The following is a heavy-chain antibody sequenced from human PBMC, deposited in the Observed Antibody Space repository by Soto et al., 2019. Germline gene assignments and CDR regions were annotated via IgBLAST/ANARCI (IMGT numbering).Heavy chain of an antibody. CDR1: GFTFSTYW. J-gene: IGHJ5*02. Sequence: EVQLVESGGGLVQPGGSLRLSCAASGFTFSTYWMSWVRQAPGKGLEWVANIKEDGSAKSYVDSVKGRFTISRDNAKNSLYLQMNSLRAEDTAVYHCARGRGRGVECFGTCYSSYFDPWGQGTLVTVSS. CDR3: ARGRGRGVECFGTCYSSYFDP. CDR2: IKEDGSAK. V-gene: IGHV3-7*01. D-gene: IGHD2-15*01.